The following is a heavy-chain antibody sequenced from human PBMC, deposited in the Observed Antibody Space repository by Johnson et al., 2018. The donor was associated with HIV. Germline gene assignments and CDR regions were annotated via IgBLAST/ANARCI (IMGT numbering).Heavy chain of an antibody. Sequence: QVQLVESGGGVVQPGRSLRLSCAASGFTFNTYGMHWVRQAPGKGLEWVAVISYDGSNKYYADSVKGRFTISRDNSKDTLYPQMNSLRAEDTAVYYCASRYTVDAFDIWGQGTMVTVSS. J-gene: IGHJ3*02. CDR2: ISYDGSNK. CDR3: ASRYTVDAFDI. V-gene: IGHV3-30*03. CDR1: GFTFNTYG. D-gene: IGHD1-1*01.